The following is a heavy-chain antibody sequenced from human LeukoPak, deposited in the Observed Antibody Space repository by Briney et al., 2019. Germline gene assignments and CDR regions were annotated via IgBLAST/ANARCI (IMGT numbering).Heavy chain of an antibody. D-gene: IGHD1/OR15-1a*01. V-gene: IGHV1-18*01. Sequence: ASVTVSCTASGYTFTIYGISWVRQAPGQGLEWMGWISAYNGNTNYAQKLQGRVTMTTDTSTSTAYMELRSLRADDTAVYYCASDQGEHPERPFDYWGQGTLVSVSS. J-gene: IGHJ4*02. CDR2: ISAYNGNT. CDR1: GYTFTIYG. CDR3: ASDQGEHPERPFDY.